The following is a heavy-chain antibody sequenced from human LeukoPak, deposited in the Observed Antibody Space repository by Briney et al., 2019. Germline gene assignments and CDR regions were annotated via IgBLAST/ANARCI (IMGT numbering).Heavy chain of an antibody. CDR1: GGTFSSYA. J-gene: IGHJ4*02. V-gene: IGHV1-69*01. CDR3: ARAFFWDGELRGGFDY. CDR2: IIPIFGTA. Sequence: SVTVSCKASGGTFSSYAIRWVRQAPGEGIEWMGGIIPIFGTANYAQKFQGRVTITADESTSTAYMELSSLRSEDTAVYYCARAFFWDGELRGGFDYRGQGTLVTVSS. D-gene: IGHD3-10*01.